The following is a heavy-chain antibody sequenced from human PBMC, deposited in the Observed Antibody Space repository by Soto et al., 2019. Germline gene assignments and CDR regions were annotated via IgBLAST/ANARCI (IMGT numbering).Heavy chain of an antibody. CDR1: GFSLSTSGVG. Sequence: HITLKASGPTLVKPTQTLTLTCTFSGFSLSTSGVGVGRIRQPPGTALVWLAFIYWDDDKRYSPSLKSRHSLTKDSSKNQMVLTMTNMDPVNTATNYCSHRRGMVRGVMYWFDPWCQGTLVTVSS. D-gene: IGHD3-10*01. CDR3: SHRRGMVRGVMYWFDP. J-gene: IGHJ5*02. V-gene: IGHV2-5*02. CDR2: IYWDDDK.